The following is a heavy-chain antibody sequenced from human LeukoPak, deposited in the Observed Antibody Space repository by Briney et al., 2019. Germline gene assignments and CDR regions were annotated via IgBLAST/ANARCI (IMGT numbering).Heavy chain of an antibody. CDR1: GGTFSSYA. V-gene: IGHV1-69*13. CDR2: IIPIFGTA. CDR3: ARAENYCSSTSCYSLGAFDI. Sequence: SVKVSCKASGGTFSSYAISWVRQAPGQGLEWMGGIIPIFGTANYAQKFQGRVTITADESTSTAYMELSSLRSEDTAVYYCARAENYCSSTSCYSLGAFDIWGQGTMVTVSS. D-gene: IGHD2-2*01. J-gene: IGHJ3*02.